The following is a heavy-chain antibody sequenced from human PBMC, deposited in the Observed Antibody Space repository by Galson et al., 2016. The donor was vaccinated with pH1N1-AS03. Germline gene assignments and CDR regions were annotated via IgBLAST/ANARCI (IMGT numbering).Heavy chain of an antibody. J-gene: IGHJ6*02. Sequence: SLRLSCAAYGFSFSSSSMTWIRHAPGKGLEWVASISTSPNFIYYGDSMEGRFIISRDNAKSSLYLQMNNLRVEDTAVYFCARGGVLRSFDLWGQGTTVTVSS. V-gene: IGHV3-21*06. CDR3: ARGGVLRSFDL. D-gene: IGHD3-3*01. CDR1: GFSFSSSS. CDR2: ISTSPNFI.